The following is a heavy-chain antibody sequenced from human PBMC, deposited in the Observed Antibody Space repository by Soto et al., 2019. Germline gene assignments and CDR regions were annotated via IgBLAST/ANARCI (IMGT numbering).Heavy chain of an antibody. Sequence: QVHLVQSGAEVKKPGASVKVSCKGSGYTFTSYGITWVRRDPGQGHEWMGWISAHNSNTNYAQKLQSRVTVTRDTSTSTAYMELRSLRSDDTAVYYCARGRYGDYWGQGALVTVSS. CDR2: ISAHNSNT. J-gene: IGHJ4*02. V-gene: IGHV1-18*01. CDR3: ARGRYGDY. D-gene: IGHD1-1*01. CDR1: GYTFTSYG.